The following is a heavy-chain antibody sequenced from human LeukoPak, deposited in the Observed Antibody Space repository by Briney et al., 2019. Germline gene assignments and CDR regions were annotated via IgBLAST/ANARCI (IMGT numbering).Heavy chain of an antibody. Sequence: SQTLSLTCTVSGGSISSGDYYWSWIRQPPGKGLEWIGYIYYSGSTYYNPSLKSRVTISVDTSKNQFSLKLSSVTAADTAVYYCARDSQLNYYDSHRRFDPWGQGTLVTVSS. D-gene: IGHD3-22*01. CDR1: GGSISSGDYY. CDR3: ARDSQLNYYDSHRRFDP. CDR2: IYYSGST. J-gene: IGHJ5*02. V-gene: IGHV4-30-4*01.